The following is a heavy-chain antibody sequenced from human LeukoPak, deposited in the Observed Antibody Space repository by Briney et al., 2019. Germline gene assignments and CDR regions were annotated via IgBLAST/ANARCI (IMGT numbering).Heavy chain of an antibody. CDR3: ARGPRILAAGSYYFDY. CDR1: GFSFKDYY. D-gene: IGHD6-13*01. V-gene: IGHV3-11*01. Sequence: GGSLRLSCAASGFSFKDYYFGWIRQAPGKGLEWVSFINVNGGAMYYADFVKGRFTISRDNAKSSLYLEMNSLRVEDTAVYYCARGPRILAAGSYYFDYWGQGSLVTVSS. J-gene: IGHJ4*02. CDR2: INVNGGAM.